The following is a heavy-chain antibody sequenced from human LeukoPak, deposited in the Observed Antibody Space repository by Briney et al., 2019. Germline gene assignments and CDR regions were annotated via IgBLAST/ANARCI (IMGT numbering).Heavy chain of an antibody. CDR1: GFTVSSNY. D-gene: IGHD6-19*01. V-gene: IGHV3-66*01. Sequence: PGGSLRLSCAASGFTVSSNYMSWVRQAPGKGLEWVSVIYSGGSTYYADSVKGRFTISRDNSKNTLYLQMNSLGAEDTAVYYCARALRLAVNLDYWGQGTLVTVSS. J-gene: IGHJ4*01. CDR2: IYSGGST. CDR3: ARALRLAVNLDY.